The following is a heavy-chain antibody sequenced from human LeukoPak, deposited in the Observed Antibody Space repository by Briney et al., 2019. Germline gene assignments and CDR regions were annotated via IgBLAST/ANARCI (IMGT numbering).Heavy chain of an antibody. Sequence: ASVKISCKASGYDFSRYGVSWVRQAPGQGLEFMGWISVSTGNTNYAQKLQSRVTMTTDTSTDTAYMELRSLSSDDTALYFCVREVGSTRVEFAFWGQGTLVTVSS. J-gene: IGHJ4*02. CDR2: ISVSTGNT. CDR3: VREVGSTRVEFAF. V-gene: IGHV1-18*01. CDR1: GYDFSRYG. D-gene: IGHD1-26*01.